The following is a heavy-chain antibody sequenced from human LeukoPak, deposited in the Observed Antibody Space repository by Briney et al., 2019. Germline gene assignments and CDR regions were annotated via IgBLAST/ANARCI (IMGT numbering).Heavy chain of an antibody. J-gene: IGHJ4*02. Sequence: SETLSLTCTVSGGSISSSSYYWGWIRQPPGKGLEWIGSIYYSGSTYYNPSLKSRVTISVDTSKNQFSLKLSSVTAADTAVYYCARNHITMIVVVMHYYFDYWGQGTLVTVSS. CDR3: ARNHITMIVVVMHYYFDY. D-gene: IGHD3-22*01. CDR1: GGSISSSSYY. CDR2: IYYSGST. V-gene: IGHV4-39*01.